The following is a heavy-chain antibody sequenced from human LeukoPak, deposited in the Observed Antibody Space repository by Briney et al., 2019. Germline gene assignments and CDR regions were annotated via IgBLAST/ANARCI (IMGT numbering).Heavy chain of an antibody. CDR2: ISSSSSYI. Sequence: GSLRLSCAASGFTFSSYSMNWVRQAPGKGLEWVSSISSSSSYIYYADSVKGRFTISRDNSKNTLYLQMNSLRAEDTAVYYCAKADSSGYYYDIWGQGTMVTVSS. J-gene: IGHJ3*02. CDR1: GFTFSSYS. V-gene: IGHV3-21*04. D-gene: IGHD3-22*01. CDR3: AKADSSGYYYDI.